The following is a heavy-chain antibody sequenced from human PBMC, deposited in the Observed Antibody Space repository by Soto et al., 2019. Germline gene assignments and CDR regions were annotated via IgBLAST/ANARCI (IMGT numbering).Heavy chain of an antibody. Sequence: QVQLQESGPGLVKPSQTLSLTCTVSGGSISSGGYYWSWIRQHPGKGLEWIGYIYYSGSTYYNPSLQIRVTISVDTSKNQFSLKLSSVTAADTAVYYWARGGRGYSYGFFDYWGQGTLVTVSS. CDR2: IYYSGST. J-gene: IGHJ4*02. V-gene: IGHV4-31*03. CDR3: ARGGRGYSYGFFDY. CDR1: GGSISSGGYY. D-gene: IGHD5-18*01.